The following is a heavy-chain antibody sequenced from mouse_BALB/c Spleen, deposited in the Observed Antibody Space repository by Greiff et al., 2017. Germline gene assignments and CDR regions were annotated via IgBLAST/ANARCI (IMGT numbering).Heavy chain of an antibody. CDR1: GFTFTDYY. Sequence: EVQRVESGGGLVQPGGSLRLSCATSGFTFTDYYMSWVRQPPGKALEWLGFIRNKANGYTTEYSASVKGRFTISRDNSQSILYLQMNTLRAEDSATYYCARGIRYYAMDYWGQGTSVTVSS. D-gene: IGHD2-4*01. CDR3: ARGIRYYAMDY. V-gene: IGHV7-3*02. CDR2: IRNKANGYTT. J-gene: IGHJ4*01.